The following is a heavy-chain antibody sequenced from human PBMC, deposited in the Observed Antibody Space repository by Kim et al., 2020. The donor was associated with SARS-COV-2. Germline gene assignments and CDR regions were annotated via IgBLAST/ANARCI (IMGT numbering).Heavy chain of an antibody. CDR2: ISYDGSNK. Sequence: GGSLRLSCAASGFTFSSYAMHWVRQAPGKGLEWVADISYDGSNKYYADSVKGRFTTSRDNSKNTLYLQMNSLRAEDTAVYYCARDWTGGYSGLMDVWGQGTTVTVSS. J-gene: IGHJ6*02. V-gene: IGHV3-30-3*01. CDR3: ARDWTGGYSGLMDV. CDR1: GFTFSSYA. D-gene: IGHD5-12*01.